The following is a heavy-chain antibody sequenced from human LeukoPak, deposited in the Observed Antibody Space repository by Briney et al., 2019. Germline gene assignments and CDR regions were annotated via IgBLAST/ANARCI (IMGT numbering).Heavy chain of an antibody. J-gene: IGHJ4*02. V-gene: IGHV1-69*13. D-gene: IGHD6-13*01. Sequence: ASVKVSCKASGGTFSSYAISWVRQAPGQGLEWMGGIIPIFGTANYAQKFQGRDTITADESTSTAYMELSRLGSEDTAVYYCARGIEQQLETLYYWGQGTLVTVSS. CDR1: GGTFSSYA. CDR3: ARGIEQQLETLYY. CDR2: IIPIFGTA.